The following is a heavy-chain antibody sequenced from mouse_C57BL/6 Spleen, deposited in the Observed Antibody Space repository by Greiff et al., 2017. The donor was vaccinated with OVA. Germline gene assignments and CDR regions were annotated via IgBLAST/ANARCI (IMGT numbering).Heavy chain of an antibody. CDR2: IHPNSGST. D-gene: IGHD2-4*01. CDR3: ARRYYDLYYAMDY. Sequence: QVQLQQPGAELVKPGASVKLSCKASGYTFTSYWMHWVKQRPGQGLEWIGMIHPNSGSTNYNEKFKSKATLTVDKSSSTAYMQLSSLTSEDSAVYYCARRYYDLYYAMDYWGQGTSVTVSS. V-gene: IGHV1-64*01. CDR1: GYTFTSYW. J-gene: IGHJ4*01.